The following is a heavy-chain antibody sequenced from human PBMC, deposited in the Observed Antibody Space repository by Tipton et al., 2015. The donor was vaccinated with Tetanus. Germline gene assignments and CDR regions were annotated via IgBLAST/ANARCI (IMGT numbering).Heavy chain of an antibody. V-gene: IGHV4-31*03. D-gene: IGHD3-16*01. J-gene: IGHJ5*02. CDR2: VYYSGDT. CDR3: ARDQGGGRVARLNWFGP. CDR1: GGSISSGGFF. Sequence: VKPSQTLSLTCTVSGGSISSGGFFWNWLRQSPGKGLEWIGYVYYSGDTYYNPSLKSRVTISVDTSKNQFSLDLYSVTAADTAVYYCARDQGGGRVARLNWFGPWGQGALVTVSS.